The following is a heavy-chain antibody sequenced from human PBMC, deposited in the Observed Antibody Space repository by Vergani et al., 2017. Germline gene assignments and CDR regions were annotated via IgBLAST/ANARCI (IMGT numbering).Heavy chain of an antibody. Sequence: QVHLQESGPGLVNPSETLFLTCTVSGGSFSGYYWSWIRQPAGKGLEWIGRIYTSGSTNYNPSLKSRVTISVDTSKNQFSLKLSSVTAADTAVYYCARDDALNTAMVNDAFDIWGQGTMVTVSS. CDR3: ARDDALNTAMVNDAFDI. D-gene: IGHD5-18*01. V-gene: IGHV4-4*07. CDR2: IYTSGST. J-gene: IGHJ3*02. CDR1: GGSFSGYY.